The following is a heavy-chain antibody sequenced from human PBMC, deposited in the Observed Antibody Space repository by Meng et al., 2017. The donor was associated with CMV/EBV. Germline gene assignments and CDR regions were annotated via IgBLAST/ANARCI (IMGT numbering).Heavy chain of an antibody. D-gene: IGHD3-3*02. CDR3: ARGTFGVVTKAIDY. CDR1: GGSVSSGSYY. Sequence: SETLSLTCTVSGGSVSSGSYYWSWIRQPPGKGLEWIGYIYYSGNTNYNTSLKSRVTISVDTSKNQFSLKLSSVTAADTAVYYCARGTFGVVTKAIDYWGQGTLVTVSS. J-gene: IGHJ4*02. CDR2: IYYSGNT. V-gene: IGHV4-61*01.